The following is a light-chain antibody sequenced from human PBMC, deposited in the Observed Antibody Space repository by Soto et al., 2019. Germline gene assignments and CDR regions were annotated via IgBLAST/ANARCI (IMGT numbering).Light chain of an antibody. Sequence: EIVMTQSPATLSVSPGERATLSYRASQSVSSNLAWYQQKPGQDPRLLIYGASTRATGIPARFSGSGSGTELTRTISSLQSEDVAVYYCQQYNNWAFPPWTFDQGTKVEIK. CDR2: GAS. CDR1: QSVSSN. CDR3: QQYNNWAFPPWT. V-gene: IGKV3-15*01. J-gene: IGKJ1*01.